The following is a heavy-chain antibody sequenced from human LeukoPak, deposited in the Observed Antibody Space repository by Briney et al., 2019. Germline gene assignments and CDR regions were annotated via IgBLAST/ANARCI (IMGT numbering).Heavy chain of an antibody. J-gene: IGHJ6*02. CDR2: IIPIFGTA. Sequence: SVKVSCKASGGTFSSYAISWVRQAPGQGLEWMGGIIPIFGTANYAQKFQGRVTITADESTSTAYMELSSLRSEDTAVYYCARNPRGSSGYRGYYGMDVWGQGTTVTVSS. CDR1: GGTFSSYA. CDR3: ARNPRGSSGYRGYYGMDV. V-gene: IGHV1-69*13. D-gene: IGHD3-22*01.